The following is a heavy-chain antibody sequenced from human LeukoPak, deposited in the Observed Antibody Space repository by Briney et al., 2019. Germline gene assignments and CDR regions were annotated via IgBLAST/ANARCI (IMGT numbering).Heavy chain of an antibody. CDR1: GGSISSYY. CDR2: IYYSGST. CDR3: ARRYSYGYYFDY. V-gene: IGHV4-59*01. Sequence: SETLSLTCTVSGGSISSYYWCWIRQPPGKGREWIGYIYYSGSTNYNPSLKSRVTISVDTSKNQFSLKLSSVTAADTAVYYCARRYSYGYYFDYWGQGTLVTVSS. D-gene: IGHD5-18*01. J-gene: IGHJ4*02.